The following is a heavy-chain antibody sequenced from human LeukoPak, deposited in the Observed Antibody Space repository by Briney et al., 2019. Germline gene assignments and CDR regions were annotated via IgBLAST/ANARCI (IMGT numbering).Heavy chain of an antibody. J-gene: IGHJ1*01. D-gene: IGHD6-13*01. CDR1: GFTFSSYA. CDR3: AKDQGAAAGPLVHFQH. CDR2: ISGSGGST. Sequence: GGSLRLSCAASGFTFSSYAMSWVRQAPGKGLEWVSAISGSGGSTYYADSAKGRFTISRDNSKNTLYLQMNSLRAEDTAVYYCAKDQGAAAGPLVHFQHWGQGTLVTVSS. V-gene: IGHV3-23*01.